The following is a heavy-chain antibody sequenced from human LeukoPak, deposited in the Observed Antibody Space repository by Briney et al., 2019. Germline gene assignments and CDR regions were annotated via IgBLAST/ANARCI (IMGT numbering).Heavy chain of an antibody. D-gene: IGHD6-19*01. V-gene: IGHV3-21*01. CDR3: ARDHHSSGWYPFDY. CDR1: GFTFSSYS. J-gene: IGHJ4*02. CDR2: ISSSSSYI. Sequence: GGSLRLSCAASGFTFSSYSMNWVRQAPGKGLEWVSSISSSSSYIYYADSVKGRLTISRDNAKNSLYLQMNSLRAEDTAVYYCARDHHSSGWYPFDYWGQGTLVTVSS.